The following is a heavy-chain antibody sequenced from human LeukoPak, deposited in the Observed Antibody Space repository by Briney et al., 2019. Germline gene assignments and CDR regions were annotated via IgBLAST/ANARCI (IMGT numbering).Heavy chain of an antibody. CDR3: AKGSYYDSSGSFYFDY. D-gene: IGHD3-22*01. CDR2: ISYDGSNK. V-gene: IGHV3-30*18. CDR1: GLTFSSYG. Sequence: PGGSLRLSCAASGLTFSSYGMHWVRQTPGKGLEWVAVISYDGSNKNYADSVKGRFTISRDNSKNTLYVQVNSLGTEDTAAYYCAKGSYYDSSGSFYFDYWGQGTLVTVSS. J-gene: IGHJ4*02.